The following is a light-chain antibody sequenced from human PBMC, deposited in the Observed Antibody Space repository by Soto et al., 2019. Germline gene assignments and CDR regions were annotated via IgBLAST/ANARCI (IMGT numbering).Light chain of an antibody. Sequence: QAVVTQPPSVSGAPGQRVTISCTGGSSNIGAGYHVHWYQHLPGTAPKLLIYGNTNRPSGVPDRFSGSKSGTSASLAITGLQAEDEADYYCQSYDSSLSAWVFGGGTKLTVL. CDR1: SSNIGAGYH. V-gene: IGLV1-40*01. CDR3: QSYDSSLSAWV. CDR2: GNT. J-gene: IGLJ2*01.